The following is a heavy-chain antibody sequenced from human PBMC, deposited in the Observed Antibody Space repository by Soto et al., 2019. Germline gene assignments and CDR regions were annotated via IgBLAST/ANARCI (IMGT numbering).Heavy chain of an antibody. CDR1: GGSISSSSYY. CDR3: ARHNDYGDNWFDP. CDR2: IYYSGST. V-gene: IGHV4-61*05. D-gene: IGHD4-17*01. J-gene: IGHJ5*02. Sequence: SETLSLTCTVSGGSISSSSYYWSWIRQPPGKGLEWIGYIYYSGSTNYNPSLKSRVTISVDTSKNQFSLKLSSVTAADTAVYYCARHNDYGDNWFDPWGQGTLVTVSS.